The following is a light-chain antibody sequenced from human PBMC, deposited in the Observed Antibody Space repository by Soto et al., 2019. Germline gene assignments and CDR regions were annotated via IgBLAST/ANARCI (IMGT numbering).Light chain of an antibody. CDR2: KAS. V-gene: IGKV1-5*03. J-gene: IGKJ2*01. CDR3: QQYNSYRYT. CDR1: QSISSW. Sequence: DIQMTQSPSTLYASVGDRVTINCRASQSISSWLAWYQQKPGKAPKLLIYKASSLESGVPSRFSGSVSGTEFTLTISSLQPDDFATYYCQQYNSYRYTFVQGTKLEIK.